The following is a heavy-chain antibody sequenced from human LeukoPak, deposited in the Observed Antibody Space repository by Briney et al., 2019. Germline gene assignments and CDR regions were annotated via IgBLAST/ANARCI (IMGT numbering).Heavy chain of an antibody. V-gene: IGHV3-33*06. J-gene: IGHJ4*02. CDR2: IWYDGSNK. Sequence: QPGRSLRLSCAASGFTFSSYGMHWVRQAPGKGLEGVAVIWYDGSNKYYADSVKGRFTISRDNSKNTLYLQMNSLRAEDTAVYYCAKSGMVVNSFDYWGQGTLVTVSS. CDR3: AKSGMVVNSFDY. D-gene: IGHD4/OR15-4a*01. CDR1: GFTFSSYG.